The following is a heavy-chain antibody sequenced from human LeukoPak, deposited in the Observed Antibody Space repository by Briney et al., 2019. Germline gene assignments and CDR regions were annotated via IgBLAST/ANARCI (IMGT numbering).Heavy chain of an antibody. J-gene: IGHJ5*02. D-gene: IGHD3-16*02. CDR2: IYHNDTT. CDR3: ARLYDYVWGNYRPRAGMDP. Sequence: SGTLSLTCNVTGGSISTSNWWTWVRQPPGKRLVWIGEIYHNDTTNYNPSLKSRVTISIDKSKNQFSLKVTSVTAADTAVYFCARLYDYVWGNYRPRAGMDPWGQGALVTVSS. CDR1: GGSISTSNW. V-gene: IGHV4-4*02.